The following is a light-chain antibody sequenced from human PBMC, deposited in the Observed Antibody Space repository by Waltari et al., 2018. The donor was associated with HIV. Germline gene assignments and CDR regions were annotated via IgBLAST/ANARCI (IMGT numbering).Light chain of an antibody. V-gene: IGKV3-15*01. J-gene: IGKJ1*01. CDR2: GAS. CDR1: QSVTRN. Sequence: EIVMTQYPATLSVSPGERATLPCRASQSVTRNVAWYQQKPGQAPRLLIYGASARAAGVPDTFSGSGSGTDFTLTISSLQPEDLAVYYCQQYEKWPGTFGQGTKVDIK. CDR3: QQYEKWPGT.